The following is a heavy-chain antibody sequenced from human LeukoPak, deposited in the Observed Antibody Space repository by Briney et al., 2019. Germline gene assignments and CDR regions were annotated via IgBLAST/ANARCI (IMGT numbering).Heavy chain of an antibody. J-gene: IGHJ4*02. CDR1: GYSFASYW. CDR2: FYPVNSDI. CDR3: ARHLSSITSCPNY. V-gene: IGHV5-51*01. D-gene: IGHD2-2*01. Sequence: GESLKISCKGSGYSFASYWIAWVRQMPGKGLEWMGVFYPVNSDITYSPSFQGQVTISADKSVSTAYLHWSSLKASDTAIYYCARHLSSITSCPNYWGQGTLVTVSS.